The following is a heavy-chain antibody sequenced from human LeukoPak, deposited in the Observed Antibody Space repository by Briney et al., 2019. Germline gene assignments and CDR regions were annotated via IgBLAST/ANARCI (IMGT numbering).Heavy chain of an antibody. J-gene: IGHJ4*02. V-gene: IGHV3-53*04. CDR1: EFTVSSNY. CDR2: IYSGGST. CDR3: ATIGGDYVSFDN. Sequence: PGGSLRLSCAASEFTVSSNYMSWVRQAPGKGLEWVSVIYSGGSTYYADSVKGRFTISRHNSKNTPYLQMNSLRGEDTAVYYCATIGGDYVSFDNWGQGTLVTVTS. D-gene: IGHD4-17*01.